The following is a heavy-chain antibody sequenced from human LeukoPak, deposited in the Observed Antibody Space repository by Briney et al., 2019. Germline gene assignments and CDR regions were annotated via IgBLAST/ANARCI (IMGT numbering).Heavy chain of an antibody. D-gene: IGHD2-2*01. CDR1: GVSFIVYY. Sequence: PSETLSLTCAVYGVSFIVYYWSWIRQPPGKGLEWIGKINHSGSTNYNPSLKSRVTISVDTSKNQFSLKLSSVTAADTAVYYCARGPPVYYYYYGMDVWGQGTTVTVSS. CDR2: INHSGST. J-gene: IGHJ6*02. CDR3: ARGPPVYYYYYGMDV. V-gene: IGHV4-34*01.